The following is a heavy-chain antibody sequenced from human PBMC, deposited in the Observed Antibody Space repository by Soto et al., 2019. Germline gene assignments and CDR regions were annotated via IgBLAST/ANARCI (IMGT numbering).Heavy chain of an antibody. CDR1: GFTFDDYA. CDR2: ISWNSGSI. J-gene: IGHJ4*02. Sequence: GGSLRLSCAASGFTFDDYAMHWVRQAPGKGLEWVSGISWNSGSIGYADSVKGRFTISRDNAKNSLYLQMNSLRAEDTALYYCAKDWVAVADYYFDYWGQGTLVTVSS. CDR3: AKDWVAVADYYFDY. D-gene: IGHD6-19*01. V-gene: IGHV3-9*01.